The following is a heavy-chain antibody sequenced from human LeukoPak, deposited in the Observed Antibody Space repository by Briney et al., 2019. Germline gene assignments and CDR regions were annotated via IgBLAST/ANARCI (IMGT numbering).Heavy chain of an antibody. Sequence: SETLSLTCTVPGGSISSYYWSWIRQAAGKGLEWIWRIYSSGSTNYNPSLKSRVTMSVDTSKNQFSLKLSSVTAADTAVYYCARATGLDSSSWVDLYYFDYWGQGTLVTVSS. CDR3: ARATGLDSSSWVDLYYFDY. J-gene: IGHJ4*02. D-gene: IGHD6-13*01. CDR2: IYSSGST. V-gene: IGHV4-4*07. CDR1: GGSISSYY.